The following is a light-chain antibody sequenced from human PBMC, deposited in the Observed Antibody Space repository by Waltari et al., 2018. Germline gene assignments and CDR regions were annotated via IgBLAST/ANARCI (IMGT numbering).Light chain of an antibody. V-gene: IGLV3-21*02. CDR1: NIGSKS. CDR3: QLWDSSSDHWV. J-gene: IGLJ3*02. Sequence: VLTQPPSVSVAPGQTARITCGGNNIGSKSVHWYQQKPGQAPVLVVYDDSDRPAGNPERFSGSNFGNTATLTISGVEAGDEADYYCQLWDSSSDHWVFGGGTKLTVL. CDR2: DDS.